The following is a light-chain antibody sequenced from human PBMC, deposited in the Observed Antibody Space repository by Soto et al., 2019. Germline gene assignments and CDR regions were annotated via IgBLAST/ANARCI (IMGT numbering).Light chain of an antibody. CDR1: STDIGYHTY. V-gene: IGLV2-14*01. J-gene: IGLJ1*01. CDR3: SSYSISETPYV. Sequence: QSALTQPASVSGSPGQSITISCTGTSTDIGYHTYVSWSQQHTGKAPELLIFEVSSRPSGSSDRFSGSKSDNTASLTISALQAEDEADYYCSSYSISETPYVFGGGTKVTGL. CDR2: EVS.